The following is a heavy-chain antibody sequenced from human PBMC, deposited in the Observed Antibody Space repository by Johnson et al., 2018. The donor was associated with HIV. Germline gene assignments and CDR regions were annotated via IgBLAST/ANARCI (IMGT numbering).Heavy chain of an antibody. D-gene: IGHD6-13*01. CDR2: ISYDGSNK. Sequence: QVQLVESGGGVVQPGRSLRLSCAASGFTFSSYGMHWVRQAPGNGLEWVAVISYDGSNKYYADSVKGRFTISRDNSKNTLYLQMNSLRAEDTAVYYCARDDLGNPFSSYDAFDIWGQGTMVTVSS. CDR3: ARDDLGNPFSSYDAFDI. V-gene: IGHV3-30*03. CDR1: GFTFSSYG. J-gene: IGHJ3*02.